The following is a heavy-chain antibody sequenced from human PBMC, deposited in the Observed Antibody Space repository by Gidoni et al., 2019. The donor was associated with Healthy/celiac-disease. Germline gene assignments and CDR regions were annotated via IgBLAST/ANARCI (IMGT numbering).Heavy chain of an antibody. CDR2: INPNSGGT. D-gene: IGHD1-26*01. CDR3: ARDWDLLDY. J-gene: IGHJ4*02. V-gene: IGHV1-2*02. Sequence: QVQLVQSGAEVKKPGASVKVACKAAGYTFTSYSMHWVRQAPGQALEWMGLINPNSGGTNYAQKLQGRVTMTRETSISTVYMELSRLRSDDTAVYYCARDWDLLDYWGQGTLVTVSS. CDR1: GYTFTSYS.